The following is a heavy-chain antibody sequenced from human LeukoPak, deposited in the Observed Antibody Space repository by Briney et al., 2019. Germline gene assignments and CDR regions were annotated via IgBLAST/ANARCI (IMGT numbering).Heavy chain of an antibody. CDR3: ARSLMTSWFDP. CDR1: GFTFSSYW. CDR2: IKSDGSST. D-gene: IGHD3-16*01. J-gene: IGHJ5*02. Sequence: GGSLRLSCAASGFTFSSYWMHWVRQAPGKGLVWVSRIKSDGSSTTYAGSVKGRFTISRDNAKNTLYLQMNSLRAEDMAVYYCARSLMTSWFDPWGQGTLVTVSS. V-gene: IGHV3-74*01.